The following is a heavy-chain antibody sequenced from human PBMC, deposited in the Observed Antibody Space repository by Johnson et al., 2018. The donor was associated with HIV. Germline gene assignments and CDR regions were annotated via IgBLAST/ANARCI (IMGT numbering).Heavy chain of an antibody. CDR1: GFPLRSYC. CDR3: ASGLGIVGATRSAFDI. J-gene: IGHJ3*02. V-gene: IGHV3-30*03. Sequence: VEAGGGVGQPWRALRPPFAASGFPLRSYCLHWVPQAPGNGLEWGAVISYYGSNKSFSDLVKGRFTLFRDNSKNTLYLQMNSLSAEGTAVYYCASGLGIVGATRSAFDIWGQGTMVTVSS. D-gene: IGHD1-26*01. CDR2: ISYYGSNK.